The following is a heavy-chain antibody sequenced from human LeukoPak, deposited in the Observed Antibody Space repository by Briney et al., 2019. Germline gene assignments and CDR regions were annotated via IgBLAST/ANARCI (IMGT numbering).Heavy chain of an antibody. J-gene: IGHJ3*02. CDR1: GFTFSSYW. V-gene: IGHV3-74*01. D-gene: IGHD3-3*01. Sequence: AGGSLRLSCAASGFTFSSYWMHWVRQAPGKGLVWVSRINSDGSSTSYADSVKGRFTISRDNAKNTLYLQMNSLRAEDTAVYYCARARGDNDFWSGYYTPDSFDIWGQGTMVTVSS. CDR2: INSDGSST. CDR3: ARARGDNDFWSGYYTPDSFDI.